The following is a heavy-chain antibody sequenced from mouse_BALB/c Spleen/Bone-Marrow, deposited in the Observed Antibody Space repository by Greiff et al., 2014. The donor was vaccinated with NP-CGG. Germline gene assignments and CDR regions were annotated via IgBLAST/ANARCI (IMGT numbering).Heavy chain of an antibody. Sequence: EVKLQESGAELVKPGASVKLSCTASGFNIKDTYMHWVKQRPEQGLEWIGRIDPANGNTKYDPKFQGKATITADTSSNTAYLQFSSLTSEDTAVYYCAIYYYGSSGFAYWGQGTLVTVSA. CDR1: GFNIKDTY. CDR3: AIYYYGSSGFAY. J-gene: IGHJ3*01. CDR2: IDPANGNT. V-gene: IGHV14-3*02. D-gene: IGHD1-1*01.